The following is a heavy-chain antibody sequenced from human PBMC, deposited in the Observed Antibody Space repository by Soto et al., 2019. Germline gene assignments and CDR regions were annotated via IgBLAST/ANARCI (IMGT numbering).Heavy chain of an antibody. D-gene: IGHD3-10*01. Sequence: EVQLVQSGGALVQPGGSLRLSCAASGFIFSDYHMYWVRQAPGKGLEYVSIISKNGDSTYHAKSVKGRFTISRDNSKNTLYLQMASLRTYEMAVDYCARPLWFCELFSLGYMDVLGKGTTVTVSS. CDR1: GFIFSDYH. CDR3: ARPLWFCELFSLGYMDV. CDR2: ISKNGDST. J-gene: IGHJ6*03. V-gene: IGHV3-64*01.